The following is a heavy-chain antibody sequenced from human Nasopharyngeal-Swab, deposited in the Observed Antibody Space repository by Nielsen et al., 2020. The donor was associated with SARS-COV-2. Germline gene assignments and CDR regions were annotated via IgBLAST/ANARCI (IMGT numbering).Heavy chain of an antibody. CDR3: TTDYYFDY. Sequence: GESLKISCEASGFIFSGSAMHWVRQASGKGPEWVGRIGDKDHNYATTYGAAVKGRFTISRDDSKNTAFLQMDSLKTEDTALYYCTTDYYFDYWGQGTLVTVSS. J-gene: IGHJ4*02. V-gene: IGHV3-73*01. CDR2: IGDKDHNYAT. CDR1: GFIFSGSA.